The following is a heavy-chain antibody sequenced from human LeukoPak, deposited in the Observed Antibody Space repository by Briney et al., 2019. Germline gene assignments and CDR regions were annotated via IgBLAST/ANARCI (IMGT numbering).Heavy chain of an antibody. V-gene: IGHV1-2*02. CDR2: INPNSGGT. CDR1: GYTFTGYY. Sequence: GASVKVSCKAAGYTFTGYYMHWVRQAPGQGLEWMGWINPNSGGTNYAQKFQGRVTMTRDTSISTAYMELSRLRSDDTAVYYCAIFSGGYSIRGYMDVWGKGTTVTVSS. D-gene: IGHD4-11*01. CDR3: AIFSGGYSIRGYMDV. J-gene: IGHJ6*03.